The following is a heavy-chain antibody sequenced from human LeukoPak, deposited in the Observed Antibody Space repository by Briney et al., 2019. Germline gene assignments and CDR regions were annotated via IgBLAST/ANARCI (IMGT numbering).Heavy chain of an antibody. J-gene: IGHJ4*02. CDR2: IIPILGIA. CDR3: ARERYDSSGYYVDY. D-gene: IGHD3-22*01. Sequence: SVKVSCKASGGTFSSYTISWVRQAPGQGLEWMGRIIPILGIADYAQKFQGRVTITADESTSTAYMELSSLRSEDTAVYYCARERYDSSGYYVDYWGQGTLVTVSS. V-gene: IGHV1-69*04. CDR1: GGTFSSYT.